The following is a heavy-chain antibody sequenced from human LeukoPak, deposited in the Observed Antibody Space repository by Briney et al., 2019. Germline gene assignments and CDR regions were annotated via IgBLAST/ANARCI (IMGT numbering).Heavy chain of an antibody. CDR1: GGTFNSYA. CDR2: FITMSDTA. V-gene: IGHV1-69*06. D-gene: IGHD3-3*01. CDR3: AREDDSGRYMGDDAFDI. J-gene: IGHJ3*02. Sequence: SSVKVSCKASGGTFNSYAISWGRQAPGQGLEGMGGFITMSDTANYPQECRSRLTITADRPTSTGYMELSSLKSEDTAVYYCAREDDSGRYMGDDAFDIWGQGTMVTVSS.